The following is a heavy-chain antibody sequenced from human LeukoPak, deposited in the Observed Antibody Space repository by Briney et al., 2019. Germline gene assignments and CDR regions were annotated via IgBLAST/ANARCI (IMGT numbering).Heavy chain of an antibody. CDR3: ARGVYYDSSGYYFRRAGWGLVDY. D-gene: IGHD3-22*01. J-gene: IGHJ4*02. CDR2: IYHSGGT. Sequence: SGTLSLTCAVSGRSISSSNWWSWVRQPPGKGLEWIGEIYHSGGTNSNPSLKSRVTISVDTSKNQFSLKLSSVTAADTAVYYCARGVYYDSSGYYFRRAGWGLVDYWGQGTLVTVSS. CDR1: GRSISSSNW. V-gene: IGHV4-4*02.